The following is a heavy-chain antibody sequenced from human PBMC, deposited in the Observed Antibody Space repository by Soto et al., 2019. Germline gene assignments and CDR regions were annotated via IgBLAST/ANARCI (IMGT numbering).Heavy chain of an antibody. Sequence: SETLSLTCTVSGGSISSGCYYWSWLRQHPGKGLEWIGYIYYSGSTYYNPSLKSRVTISVDTSKNQFSLKLSSVTAADTAVYYCARDGYSYGYYYGMDVWGQGTTVTVSS. V-gene: IGHV4-31*03. CDR2: IYYSGST. CDR3: ARDGYSYGYYYGMDV. J-gene: IGHJ6*02. D-gene: IGHD5-18*01. CDR1: GGSISSGCYY.